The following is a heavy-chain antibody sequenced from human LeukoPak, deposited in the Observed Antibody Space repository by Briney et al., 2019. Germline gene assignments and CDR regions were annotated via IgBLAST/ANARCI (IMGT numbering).Heavy chain of an antibody. CDR3: ARDRAGTKGYYFDY. Sequence: GRSLRLSCAASGFTFDDYAMHWVRQAPGKGLEWVSGISWNSGSIGYADSVKGRFTISRDNAKNSLYLQMNSLRAEDTAVYYCARDRAGTKGYYFDYWGQGTLVTVSS. V-gene: IGHV3-9*01. CDR2: ISWNSGSI. D-gene: IGHD1-7*01. CDR1: GFTFDDYA. J-gene: IGHJ4*02.